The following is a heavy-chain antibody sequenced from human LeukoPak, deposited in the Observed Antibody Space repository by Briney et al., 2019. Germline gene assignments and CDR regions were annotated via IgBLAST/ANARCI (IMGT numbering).Heavy chain of an antibody. Sequence: GASVKVSCKASGGTFSSYAISRVRQAPGQGLEWMGGIIPIFGTANYAQKFQGRVTITADKSMSTAYMELSSLRSEDTAVYYCARPSAGGGYAFDIWGQGTMVTVSS. J-gene: IGHJ3*02. D-gene: IGHD3-16*01. CDR3: ARPSAGGGYAFDI. V-gene: IGHV1-69*06. CDR1: GGTFSSYA. CDR2: IIPIFGTA.